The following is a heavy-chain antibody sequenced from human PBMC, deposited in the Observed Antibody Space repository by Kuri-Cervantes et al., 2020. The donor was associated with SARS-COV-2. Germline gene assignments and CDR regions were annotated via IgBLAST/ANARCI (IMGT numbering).Heavy chain of an antibody. CDR2: ISNSGSYT. CDR3: ERGRQQLPWNFDY. J-gene: IGHJ4*02. CDR1: GFTFSDHY. D-gene: IGHD6-13*01. V-gene: IGHV3-11*06. Sequence: GESLKISCVGPGFTFSDHYMTWIRQAPGKGLEWVSYISNSGSYTNYADSVKGRFTISRDNAKKSLYLQMSSLRGDDAAVYYCERGRQQLPWNFDYWGQGILVTVSS.